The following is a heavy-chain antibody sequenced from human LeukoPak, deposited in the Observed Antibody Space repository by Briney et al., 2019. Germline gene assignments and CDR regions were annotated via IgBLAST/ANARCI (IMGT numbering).Heavy chain of an antibody. CDR3: ARAGYGSIDY. D-gene: IGHD3-10*01. J-gene: IGHJ4*02. CDR2: IYHSGST. CDR1: GASMSTYY. V-gene: IGHV4-59*01. Sequence: PSETLSLTCTVSGASMSTYYWSWIRQPPGKGLEWIAYIYHSGSTNYNPSLKSRVTISVDTSKNKFSLKLNSVTAADTALYYWARAGYGSIDYSGQGILVTASS.